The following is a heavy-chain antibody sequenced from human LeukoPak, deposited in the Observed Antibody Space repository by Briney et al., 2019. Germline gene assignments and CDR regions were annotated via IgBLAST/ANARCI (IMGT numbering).Heavy chain of an antibody. V-gene: IGHV1-2*02. CDR3: ARGYSSSLGVDY. Sequence: ASVKVSCKASGGTFSSYAISWVRQAPRQGLEWMGWINPNSGGTNYAQKFQGRVTMTRDTSISTAYMELSRLRSDDTAVYYCARGYSSSLGVDYWGQGTLVTVSS. D-gene: IGHD6-13*01. CDR2: INPNSGGT. CDR1: GGTFSSYA. J-gene: IGHJ4*02.